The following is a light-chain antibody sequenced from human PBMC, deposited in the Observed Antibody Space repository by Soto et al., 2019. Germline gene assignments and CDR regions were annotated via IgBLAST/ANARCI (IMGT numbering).Light chain of an antibody. CDR2: GAS. CDR3: QQYDSSPTT. CDR1: QSVNSSH. V-gene: IGKV3-20*01. J-gene: IGKJ1*01. Sequence: EIVLTQSPGTLSLSPGERATLSCWASQSVNSSHLAWYQQKPGQPPRLLIYGASSRATGIPDRFSGSGSGTDFTLTISRLEPEDFAVYSCQQYDSSPTTFGQGTKVDIK.